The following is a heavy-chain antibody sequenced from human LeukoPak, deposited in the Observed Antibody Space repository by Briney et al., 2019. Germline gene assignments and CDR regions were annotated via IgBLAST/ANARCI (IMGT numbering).Heavy chain of an antibody. Sequence: PGGSLRLSCAGSGFTFSPYWMTWVRQAPGKGLEWVANIKHDGTEKCYVDSVKGRFTISRDNAKNSLYLQMNSLGADDTAVYYCARCRWLLLPMYYFDYWGQGTLVTVSS. CDR1: GFTFSPYW. CDR3: ARCRWLLLPMYYFDY. J-gene: IGHJ4*02. D-gene: IGHD2-15*01. CDR2: IKHDGTEK. V-gene: IGHV3-7*01.